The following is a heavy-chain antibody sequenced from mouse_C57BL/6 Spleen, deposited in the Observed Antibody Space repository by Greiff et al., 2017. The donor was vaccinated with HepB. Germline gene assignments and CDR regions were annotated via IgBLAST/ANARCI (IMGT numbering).Heavy chain of an antibody. D-gene: IGHD4-1*01. CDR2: IYPGNSDT. Sequence: VQLQQSGTVLARPGASVKMSCKTSGYTFTSYWMHWVKQRPGQGLEWIGAIYPGNSDTSYNQKFKGKAKLTAVTSASTAYMELSSLTNEDSAVYYCTRSLTGTWEGFAYWGQGTLVTVSA. V-gene: IGHV1-5*01. CDR3: TRSLTGTWEGFAY. CDR1: GYTFTSYW. J-gene: IGHJ3*01.